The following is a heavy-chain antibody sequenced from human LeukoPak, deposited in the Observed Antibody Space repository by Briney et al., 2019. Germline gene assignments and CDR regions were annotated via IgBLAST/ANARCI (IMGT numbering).Heavy chain of an antibody. CDR3: ARGPSGYYDSSGYYIGLFDY. Sequence: SGGSLRLSCAASGFVFSDFYMSWIRQAPGKGLEWVSYISSSGDSRNYADSVKGRFTISRDNAKDSLYLQMNSLRAEDTAVYYCARGPSGYYDSSGYYIGLFDYWGQGTLVTVSS. CDR1: GFVFSDFY. J-gene: IGHJ4*02. V-gene: IGHV3-11*04. CDR2: ISSSGDSR. D-gene: IGHD3-22*01.